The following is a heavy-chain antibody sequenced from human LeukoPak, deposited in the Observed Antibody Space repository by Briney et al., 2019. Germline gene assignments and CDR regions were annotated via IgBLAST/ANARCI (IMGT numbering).Heavy chain of an antibody. D-gene: IGHD3-22*01. V-gene: IGHV4-59*01. CDR3: ARGRYDSSGYNNWFDP. Sequence: PSETLSLTRTVSGVSISSYYWSWIRQPPGKGLEWIGYIFYSGSTNYNPSLKSRVTILVDTSRNQFFLKLSSVTAADTAVYYCARGRYDSSGYNNWFDPWGQGTPLTVSS. CDR2: IFYSGST. CDR1: GVSISSYY. J-gene: IGHJ5*02.